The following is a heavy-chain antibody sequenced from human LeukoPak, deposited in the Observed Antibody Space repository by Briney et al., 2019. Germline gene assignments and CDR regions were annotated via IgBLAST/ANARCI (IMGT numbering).Heavy chain of an antibody. Sequence: GGSLRLSCAASGFTFSGSAMHWVRQASGKGLEWVGRIRSKANSYTTAYAASVKGRFTISRDDSKNTAYLQMNSLKTEDTAVYYCTSLYCSGGSCYRRYNYYYYMDVWGKGTTVTVSS. D-gene: IGHD2-15*01. CDR2: IRSKANSYTT. J-gene: IGHJ6*03. CDR1: GFTFSGSA. CDR3: TSLYCSGGSCYRRYNYYYYMDV. V-gene: IGHV3-73*01.